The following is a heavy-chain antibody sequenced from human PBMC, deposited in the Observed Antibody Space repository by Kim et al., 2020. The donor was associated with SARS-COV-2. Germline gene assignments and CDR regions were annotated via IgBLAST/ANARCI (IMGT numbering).Heavy chain of an antibody. D-gene: IGHD6-19*01. CDR3: ARDFGLWDKSSGWYGGY. Sequence: GGSLRLSCAASGFTFSSYAMHWVRQAPGKGLEWVAVISYDGSNKYYADSVKGRFTISRDNSKNTLYLQMNSLRAEDTAVYYCARDFGLWDKSSGWYGGYWGQGTLVTVSS. J-gene: IGHJ4*02. CDR2: ISYDGSNK. CDR1: GFTFSSYA. V-gene: IGHV3-30*04.